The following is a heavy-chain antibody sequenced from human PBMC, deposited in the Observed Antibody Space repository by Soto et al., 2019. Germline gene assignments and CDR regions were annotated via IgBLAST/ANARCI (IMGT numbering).Heavy chain of an antibody. D-gene: IGHD1-26*01. CDR3: ARVNPHSGTFY. J-gene: IGHJ4*02. Sequence: QVQLQQWGAGLLKPSETLSRTCAIYGASLSGYSWSWVRQAPGKGLEWIGDISDSGSTNYNPSLKSRVTISKDMSKNQVSLRLISVTAADTAFYYCARVNPHSGTFYWGQGSLVTVSS. CDR2: ISDSGST. CDR1: GASLSGYS. V-gene: IGHV4-34*01.